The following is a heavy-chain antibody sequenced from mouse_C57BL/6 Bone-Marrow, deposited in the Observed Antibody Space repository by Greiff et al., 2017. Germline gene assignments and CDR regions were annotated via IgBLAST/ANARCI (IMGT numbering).Heavy chain of an antibody. V-gene: IGHV1-55*01. CDR1: GYTFTSYW. J-gene: IGHJ3*01. D-gene: IGHD1-1*01. CDR2: IYPGSGST. Sequence: VQLQQPGAELVKPGASVKLSCKASGYTFTSYWMTWVKQRPGQGLEWIGNIYPGSGSTNYNEKFKSKATLTVDTSSSTAYMQLSSLTSEDSAVYYCARGADYRAYYDVAYWGQGTLVTVSA. CDR3: ARGADYRAYYDVAY.